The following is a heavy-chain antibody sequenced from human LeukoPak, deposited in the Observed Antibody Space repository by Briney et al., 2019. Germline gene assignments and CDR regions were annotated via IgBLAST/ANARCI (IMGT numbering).Heavy chain of an antibody. CDR1: GYTFTSYG. Sequence: ASVKVSCKASGYTFTSYGISWVRQAPGQGLEWMGWINPNSGGTNYAQKFQGRVTMTRDTSISTAYMELSRLRSDDTAVYYCARESQGRFLEWLLRRDYYYMDVWGKGTTVTVSS. CDR3: ARESQGRFLEWLLRRDYYYMDV. CDR2: INPNSGGT. V-gene: IGHV1-2*02. J-gene: IGHJ6*03. D-gene: IGHD3-3*01.